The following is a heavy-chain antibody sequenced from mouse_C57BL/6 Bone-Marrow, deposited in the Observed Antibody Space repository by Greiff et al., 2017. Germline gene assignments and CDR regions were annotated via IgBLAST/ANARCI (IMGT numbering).Heavy chain of an antibody. CDR1: GFTFSSYT. Sequence: EVQLVESGGGLVKPGGSLKLSCAASGFTFSSYTMSWVRQTPEKRLEWVATISGGGGNTYYPDSVKGRFTISRDNAKNTLYLQMSSLGSEDTALYYCARHLLGAMDYWGQGTAVTVSS. J-gene: IGHJ4*01. D-gene: IGHD2-1*01. CDR2: ISGGGGNT. CDR3: ARHLLGAMDY. V-gene: IGHV5-9*01.